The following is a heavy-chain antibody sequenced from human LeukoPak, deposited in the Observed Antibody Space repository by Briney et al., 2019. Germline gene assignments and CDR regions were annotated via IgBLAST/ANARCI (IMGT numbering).Heavy chain of an antibody. J-gene: IGHJ5*02. CDR2: IYSDGST. CDR1: GFTVSNNY. V-gene: IGHV3-66*02. CDR3: ARGYCGSISCNWFDP. D-gene: IGHD2-2*01. Sequence: GGSLRLSCAASGFTVSNNYKSWVRQAPGKGLEWVSVIYSDGSTYYADSVKGRFTISRDNSKNMLYLQMNSLRAEDTAVYYCARGYCGSISCNWFDPWGQGTLVTVSS.